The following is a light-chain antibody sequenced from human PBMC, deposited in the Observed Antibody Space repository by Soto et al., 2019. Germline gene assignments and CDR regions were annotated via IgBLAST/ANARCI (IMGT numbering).Light chain of an antibody. Sequence: EIVLTQSPVTLSLSPGERATLSCRASQYVTSHYLAWYQQKPGQTPRLLIHGASTRATGIPDRFSGSGSSTYFTLTSSRLEPEDFAVYYCQQYGSSQVTFGQGTKVEIK. J-gene: IGKJ1*01. CDR3: QQYGSSQVT. V-gene: IGKV3-20*01. CDR1: QYVTSHY. CDR2: GAS.